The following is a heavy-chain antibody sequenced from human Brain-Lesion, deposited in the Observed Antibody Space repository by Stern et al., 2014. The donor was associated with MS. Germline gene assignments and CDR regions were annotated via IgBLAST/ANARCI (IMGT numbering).Heavy chain of an antibody. CDR2: MSSSGSI. D-gene: IGHD5-18*01. CDR3: ARETGGYTYGDTDFFDF. Sequence: AQLVESGPGLVKPSQTLSLTCTVSGGSLSSGSYYWNLIRQPARKGLGGFGRMSSSGSINYTPALTSRVSNSQRTSKNHISLNVISVPAADTAVYYCARETGGYTYGDTDFFDFWGQGALVTVSS. V-gene: IGHV4-61*02. CDR1: GGSLSSGSYY. J-gene: IGHJ4*02.